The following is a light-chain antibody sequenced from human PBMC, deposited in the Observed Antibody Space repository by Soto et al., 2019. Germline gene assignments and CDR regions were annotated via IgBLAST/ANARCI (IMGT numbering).Light chain of an antibody. CDR2: GAS. Sequence: IVMTQSPATLSVSPGERATLSCRASQSVSSKLAWYQQKPGQAPRVLIYGASTRATGIPARFSGSGSGTEFTLTISSLQSEDFAVYYCQQYNDWPPTWTFGQGTKVDIK. V-gene: IGKV3-15*01. J-gene: IGKJ1*01. CDR3: QQYNDWPPTWT. CDR1: QSVSSK.